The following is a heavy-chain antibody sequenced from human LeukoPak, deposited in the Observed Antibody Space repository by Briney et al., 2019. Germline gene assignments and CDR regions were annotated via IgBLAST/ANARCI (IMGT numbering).Heavy chain of an antibody. Sequence: ASVKVSCKASGYTFIGNYMHWVRQAPGQGLEWMGRINPNSGGTNYAQKFQGRVTMTRDTSISTAYMELSRLRSDDTAVYYCARDPVELATTEYDYWGQGTLVTVSS. J-gene: IGHJ4*02. V-gene: IGHV1-2*02. CDR2: INPNSGGT. D-gene: IGHD5-24*01. CDR1: GYTFIGNY. CDR3: ARDPVELATTEYDY.